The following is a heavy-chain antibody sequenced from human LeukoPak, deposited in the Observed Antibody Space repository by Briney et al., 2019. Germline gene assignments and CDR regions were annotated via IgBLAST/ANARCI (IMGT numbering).Heavy chain of an antibody. CDR3: ARSRQYYYDSSGYYYVDPTPGWLDP. D-gene: IGHD3-22*01. CDR2: IYYTGST. V-gene: IGHV4-59*01. CDR1: GGSISIDY. Sequence: PSETLSLTCTVSGGSISIDYWSWIRQPPGKGLEWIGYIYYTGSTNYNPSLKSRVTISVDTSKNQFSLKLSSVTAADTAVYYCARSRQYYYDSSGYYYVDPTPGWLDPWGQGTLVTVSS. J-gene: IGHJ5*02.